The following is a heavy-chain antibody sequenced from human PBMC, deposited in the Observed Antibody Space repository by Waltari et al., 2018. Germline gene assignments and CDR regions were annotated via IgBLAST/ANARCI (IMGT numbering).Heavy chain of an antibody. D-gene: IGHD1-26*01. CDR1: GGSFSGYY. CDR3: ASAGRIVGATYYYYYGMDV. CDR2: INHSGST. Sequence: QVQLQQWGAGLLKPSETLSLTCAVYGGSFSGYYWSWIHRPPGKGLEWIGEINHSGSTNYNPSLKSRVTISVDTSKNQFSLKLSSVTAADTAVYYCASAGRIVGATYYYYYGMDVWGQGTTVTVSS. V-gene: IGHV4-34*01. J-gene: IGHJ6*02.